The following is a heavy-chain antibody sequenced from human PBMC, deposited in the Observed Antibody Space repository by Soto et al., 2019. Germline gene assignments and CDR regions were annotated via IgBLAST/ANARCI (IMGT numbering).Heavy chain of an antibody. V-gene: IGHV4-39*01. J-gene: IGHJ3*02. CDR2: IYYSGST. Sequence: SDTLSLTCTVSGGSISSSSYYWGWIRQPPGKGLEWIGSIYYSGSTYYNPSLKSRVTISVDTSKNQFSLKLSSVTAADTAVYYCARLRLQIVLVTAYDAFEIWGQGTMVTVSS. CDR3: ARLRLQIVLVTAYDAFEI. CDR1: GGSISSSSYY. D-gene: IGHD2-21*02.